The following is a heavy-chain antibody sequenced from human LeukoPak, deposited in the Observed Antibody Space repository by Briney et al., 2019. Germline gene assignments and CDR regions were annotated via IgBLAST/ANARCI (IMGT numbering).Heavy chain of an antibody. J-gene: IGHJ4*02. Sequence: ASVKVSCKASGYTFTGYYMHWVRQAPGQGLEWMGWINPNSGFTNYAQKFQGRVTMTRDTSISTACMELSRLRSDDTAVYYCARLADCSSSSCRSFDYWGQGTLVTVSS. D-gene: IGHD2-2*01. CDR3: ARLADCSSSSCRSFDY. CDR1: GYTFTGYY. CDR2: INPNSGFT. V-gene: IGHV1-2*02.